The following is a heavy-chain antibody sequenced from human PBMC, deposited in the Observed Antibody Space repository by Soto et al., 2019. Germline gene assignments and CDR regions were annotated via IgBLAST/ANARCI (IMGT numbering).Heavy chain of an antibody. CDR1: GDTFNFYS. D-gene: IGHD3-10*01. CDR3: ATSYGSGYRAFDF. CDR2: VNPILSMS. Sequence: QVQLVQSGAEVKRPGSSVKVSCKASGDTFNFYSINWVRQAPGLGLEWMGRVNPILSMSNYAQRFQGRVTMTADKSTSTDYMALSGLRSEDTAIYYCATSYGSGYRAFDFWGQGALVTVSS. J-gene: IGHJ4*02. V-gene: IGHV1-69*04.